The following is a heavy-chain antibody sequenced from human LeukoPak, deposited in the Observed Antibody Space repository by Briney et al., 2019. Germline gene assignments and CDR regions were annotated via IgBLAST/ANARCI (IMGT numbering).Heavy chain of an antibody. V-gene: IGHV1-69*05. Sequence: ASVKVSCKASGGTFSSYAISRVRQAPGQGLEWMGGIIPIFGTANYAQKFQGRVTITTDESSSTAYMELSSLRSEDTAVYYCASCLWFGELGYYYYMDVWGKGTTVTVYS. J-gene: IGHJ6*03. CDR2: IIPIFGTA. CDR3: ASCLWFGELGYYYYMDV. D-gene: IGHD3-10*01. CDR1: GGTFSSYA.